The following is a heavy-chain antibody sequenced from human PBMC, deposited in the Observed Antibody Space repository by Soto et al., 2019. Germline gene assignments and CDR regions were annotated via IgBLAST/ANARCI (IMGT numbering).Heavy chain of an antibody. CDR3: AQDGKGLAFYFDY. D-gene: IGHD6-19*01. Sequence: QVQLVESGGGVVQPGRSLRLSCAASGLTFNSYGMHWVRQAPGKGLEWVAVISHDGSNKYYADSVKGRFTISRDNSKNTLYLQMNSLRGEDTAVYYCAQDGKGLAFYFDYWGRGTLVTVSS. CDR1: GLTFNSYG. V-gene: IGHV3-30*18. J-gene: IGHJ4*02. CDR2: ISHDGSNK.